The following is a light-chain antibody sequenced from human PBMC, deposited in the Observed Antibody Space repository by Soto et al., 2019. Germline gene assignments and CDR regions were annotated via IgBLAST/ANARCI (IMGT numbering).Light chain of an antibody. Sequence: EIVLTQSPGTLSMSPGERATLSCRASQSLSSSYVVWYQQKLGQAPRLLIFAASRRAPGIPDRFSGSGSATEYILTIGRLEPEDFAVYYCQQQGIFGQGTKLEI. J-gene: IGKJ2*01. CDR2: AAS. CDR1: QSLSSSY. CDR3: QQQGI. V-gene: IGKV3-20*01.